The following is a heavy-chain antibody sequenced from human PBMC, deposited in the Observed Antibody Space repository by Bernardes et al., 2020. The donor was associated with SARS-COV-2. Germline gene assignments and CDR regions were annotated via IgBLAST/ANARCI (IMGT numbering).Heavy chain of an antibody. CDR2: ISYRGGNR. V-gene: IGHV3-30*18. CDR1: GFSFNSFA. D-gene: IGHD6-19*01. Sequence: GGSLRLSCSASGFSFNSFAMHWVRQAPGKGLEWVALISYRGGNRYYAASVQGRFGISRDNSKNTLYLQMDSLRPEDKAIYYCAKVSFSGWTCGGAAYQFYAAEMWGQGTAVSVSS. CDR3: AKVSFSGWTCGGAAYQFYAAEM. J-gene: IGHJ6*02.